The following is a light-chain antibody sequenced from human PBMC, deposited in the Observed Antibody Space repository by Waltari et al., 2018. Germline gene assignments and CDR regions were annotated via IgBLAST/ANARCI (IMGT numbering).Light chain of an antibody. CDR2: DDN. J-gene: IGLJ2*01. CDR1: SSDVGNYNL. CDR3: CSYAGSYTWG. Sequence: QSALTQPASVSGSPGQSITISCTGTSSDVGNYNLVSWYQQYPGKAPKVMIYDDNRRPSGVSDRFSGSKSRHTASLTISGVQAEHEADYYCCSYAGSYTWGFGGGTKLTVL. V-gene: IGLV2-23*01.